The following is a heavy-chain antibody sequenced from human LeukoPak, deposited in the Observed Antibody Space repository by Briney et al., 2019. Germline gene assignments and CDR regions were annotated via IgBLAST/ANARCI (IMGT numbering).Heavy chain of an antibody. V-gene: IGHV3-23*01. D-gene: IGHD3-22*01. CDR1: GFTFSSYA. J-gene: IGHJ4*02. CDR2: ISGSGAST. CDR3: AKDYYDSSGYYTGD. Sequence: GGSLRLSCAASGFTFSSYAMTWVRQAPGKGLEWVSAISGSGASTYYADSVKGRFTISRDNSKNTLYLQMNSLRAEDTAVYYCAKDYYDSSGYYTGDWGQGTLVTVSS.